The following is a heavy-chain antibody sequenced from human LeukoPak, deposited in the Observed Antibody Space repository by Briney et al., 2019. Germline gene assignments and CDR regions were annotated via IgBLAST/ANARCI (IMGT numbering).Heavy chain of an antibody. V-gene: IGHV1-18*01. Sequence: GASVKVSCKASGYTFRDYGISWVRQAPGQGLEWMGWISPYNGNTKYIEKVQGRVTMTTDTSTSTAYMELRSLRSDDTAVYYCASCAVTTKVCDYWGQGTLVTVSS. CDR1: GYTFRDYG. J-gene: IGHJ4*02. CDR2: ISPYNGNT. D-gene: IGHD4-11*01. CDR3: ASCAVTTKVCDY.